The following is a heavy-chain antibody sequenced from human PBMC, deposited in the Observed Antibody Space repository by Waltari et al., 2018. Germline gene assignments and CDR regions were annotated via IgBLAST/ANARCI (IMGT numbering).Heavy chain of an antibody. CDR3: AKFAEAYAFDI. CDR2: IWYDGSNK. CDR1: GFTFSSYG. J-gene: IGHJ3*02. Sequence: QVQLVESGGGVVQPGRSLRLSCAASGFTFSSYGMHWVRQAPGKGLEWVAVIWYDGSNKYYADSVKGRFTISRDNSKNTLYLQMNSLRAEDTAMYYCAKFAEAYAFDIWGQGTMVTVSS. V-gene: IGHV3-30*18.